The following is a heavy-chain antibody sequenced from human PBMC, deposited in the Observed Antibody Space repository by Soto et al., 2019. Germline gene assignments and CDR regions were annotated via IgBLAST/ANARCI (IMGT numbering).Heavy chain of an antibody. V-gene: IGHV3-7*01. CDR1: GFTFSSYY. Sequence: GGSLRLSCAASGFTFSSYYMSWVRQAPGKGLEWVANIRQDGSEKYYVDSVKGRFTISRDNAKHSLYLQMNSLRAEDTAVYYCARDPYGDYWFVLWGQGILVTVSS. CDR3: ARDPYGDYWFVL. CDR2: IRQDGSEK. D-gene: IGHD4-17*01. J-gene: IGHJ5*02.